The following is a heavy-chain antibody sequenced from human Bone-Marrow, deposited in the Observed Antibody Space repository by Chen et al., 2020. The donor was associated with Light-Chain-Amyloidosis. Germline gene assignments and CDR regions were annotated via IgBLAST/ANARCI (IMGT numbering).Heavy chain of an antibody. V-gene: IGHV1-18*01. CDR3: ARDPGYSSSWSPGSF. D-gene: IGHD6-13*01. CDR1: GYTFTSYG. J-gene: IGHJ4*02. CDR2: ISTYNANT. Sequence: QVQLVQSGAEVKKPGASVKVSCKASGYTFTSYGISWVRQAPGQGLEWMGWISTYNANTNYAQNLQGRVNMTTDTSASTAYMELRSLRYDDTAVYYCARDPGYSSSWSPGSFWGQGTLVTVSS.